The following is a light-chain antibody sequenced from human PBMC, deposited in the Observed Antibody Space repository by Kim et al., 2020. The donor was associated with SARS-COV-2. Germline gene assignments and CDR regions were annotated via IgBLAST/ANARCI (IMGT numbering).Light chain of an antibody. J-gene: IGKJ4*01. CDR1: QSISRY. Sequence: LAPGERATLSCRASQSISRYLAWYQQKPGQAPRLFIYDASNRATGIPARFSGSGSGTDFTLTISSLEPEDFAVYYCQQRSTWPLTFGGGTRVEIK. V-gene: IGKV3-11*01. CDR2: DAS. CDR3: QQRSTWPLT.